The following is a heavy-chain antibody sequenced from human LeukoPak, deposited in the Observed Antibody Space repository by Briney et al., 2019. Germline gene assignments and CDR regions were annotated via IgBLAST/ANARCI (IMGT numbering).Heavy chain of an antibody. CDR1: GFIFSSYA. Sequence: RGCLRLSCAASGFIFSSYAMSWVRQAPGKGLEWVSSISGVGGSTYYADSVKGRFTISRDNSKNTLYLQMNSLRAEDTAVYYCTKDMSYWGQGTLATVSS. D-gene: IGHD3-10*02. CDR3: TKDMSY. V-gene: IGHV3-23*01. J-gene: IGHJ4*02. CDR2: ISGVGGST.